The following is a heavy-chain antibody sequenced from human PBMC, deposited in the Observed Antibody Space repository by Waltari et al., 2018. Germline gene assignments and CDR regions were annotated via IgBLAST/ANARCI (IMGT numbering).Heavy chain of an antibody. CDR3: ARRNLGYAFDI. V-gene: IGHV1-69*12. CDR1: GGAIGSYA. D-gene: IGHD1-26*01. CDR2: MIPIYGTP. Sequence: QVQLVQSGAEVKKPGSSVKVSCKASGGAIGSYAITWVRQAPGHGLEWVGGMIPIYGTPNFAQKCQGRVTFTADESTTTAYMELTSLKSEDTAIYYCARRNLGYAFDIWGQGTLVTVSS. J-gene: IGHJ3*02.